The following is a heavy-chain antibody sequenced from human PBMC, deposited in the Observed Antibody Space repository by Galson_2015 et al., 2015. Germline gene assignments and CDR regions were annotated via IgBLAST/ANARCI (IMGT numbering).Heavy chain of an antibody. D-gene: IGHD1-1*01. V-gene: IGHV6-1*01. Sequence: CAISGDSVSSDSASWNWIGQSPSRGFEWLGKTFYRSRWYNDYKPSVKRRIIINKDTSENQFSLHLNSVTPEDTAVYYCARLVGNPIVDSWCQPTLITVSS. CDR3: ARLVGNPIVDS. J-gene: IGHJ4*02. CDR2: TFYRSRWYN. CDR1: GDSVSSDSAS.